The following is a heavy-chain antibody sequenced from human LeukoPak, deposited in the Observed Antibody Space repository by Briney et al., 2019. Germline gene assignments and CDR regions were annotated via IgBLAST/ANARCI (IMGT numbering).Heavy chain of an antibody. V-gene: IGHV3-66*01. CDR1: GFTVSSNY. Sequence: GGSLRLSCAASGFTVSSNYMSWVRQAPGKGLEWVSVIYSGGSTYYADSAKGRFTISRDNSKNTLYLQMNSLRAEDTAVYYCARDNIGFFSRIDPWGQGTLVTVSS. CDR2: IYSGGST. J-gene: IGHJ5*02. CDR3: ARDNIGFFSRIDP. D-gene: IGHD3-3*02.